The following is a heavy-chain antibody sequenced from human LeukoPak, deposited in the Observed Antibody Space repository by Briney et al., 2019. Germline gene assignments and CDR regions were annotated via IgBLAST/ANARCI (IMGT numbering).Heavy chain of an antibody. V-gene: IGHV1-69*05. Sequence: SVKVSCKASGGTFSSYAISWVRQAPGQGLEWMGRIIPIFGTANYAQKFQGGVTITTDESTSTAYMELSSLRSEDTAVYYCARVDILTGYSPDYWGQGTLVTVSS. CDR1: GGTFSSYA. CDR3: ARVDILTGYSPDY. J-gene: IGHJ4*02. CDR2: IIPIFGTA. D-gene: IGHD3-9*01.